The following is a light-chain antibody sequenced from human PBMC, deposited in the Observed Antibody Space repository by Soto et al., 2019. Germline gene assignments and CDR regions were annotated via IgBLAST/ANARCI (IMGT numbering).Light chain of an antibody. V-gene: IGLV1-44*01. Sequence: QSVLTQPPSASGTPGQRVTISCSGSSSNIGSNTVNWYQQLPGTAPQLLMYRNNQRPSGVPDRFSGSKSGTSASLGISGLQSEDEADYYCAAWDDSLNGVVFGGGTKVTVL. CDR1: SSNIGSNT. CDR3: AAWDDSLNGVV. J-gene: IGLJ2*01. CDR2: RNN.